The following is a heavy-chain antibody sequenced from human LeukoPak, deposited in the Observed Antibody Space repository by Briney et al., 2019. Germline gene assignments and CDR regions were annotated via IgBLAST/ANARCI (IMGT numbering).Heavy chain of an antibody. CDR2: IYYSGST. Sequence: SETLSFTCTVSGGSISSSSYYWGWIRQPPGKGLEWIGSIYYSGSTYYNPSLKSRVTISIDTSKNQFSLKLSSVTAADTAVYYCAGQDSSSWNYYFDYWGQGTLVTVSS. J-gene: IGHJ4*02. V-gene: IGHV4-39*01. D-gene: IGHD6-13*01. CDR3: AGQDSSSWNYYFDY. CDR1: GGSISSSSYY.